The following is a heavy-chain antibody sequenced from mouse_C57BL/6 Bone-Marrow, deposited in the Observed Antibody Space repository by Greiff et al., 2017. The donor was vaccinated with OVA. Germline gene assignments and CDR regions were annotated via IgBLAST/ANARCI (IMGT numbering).Heavy chain of an antibody. J-gene: IGHJ3*01. CDR1: GYSFTGYY. D-gene: IGHD2-4*01. CDR2: INPSTGGT. V-gene: IGHV1-42*01. Sequence: VHVKQSGPELVKPGASVKISCKASGYSFTGYYMNWVKQSPEKSLEWIGEINPSTGGTTYNQKFKAKATLTVDKSSSTAYMQLKSLTSEDSAVYYCARGGYYDYDESAYWGQGTLVTVSA. CDR3: ARGGYYDYDESAY.